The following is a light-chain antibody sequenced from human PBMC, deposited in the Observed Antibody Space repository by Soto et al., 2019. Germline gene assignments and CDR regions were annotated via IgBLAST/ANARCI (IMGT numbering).Light chain of an antibody. Sequence: EIVLTQSPGTLSLSPGERATLSCRASHVVSSSYLAWYQHKPGQAPRLAIYTASSRATGIPDRFSGSGSGTDFSLTISRLEPEDFAAYYCQQYGSSPLTFGQGTKVDIK. V-gene: IGKV3-20*01. CDR2: TAS. CDR1: HVVSSSY. CDR3: QQYGSSPLT. J-gene: IGKJ1*01.